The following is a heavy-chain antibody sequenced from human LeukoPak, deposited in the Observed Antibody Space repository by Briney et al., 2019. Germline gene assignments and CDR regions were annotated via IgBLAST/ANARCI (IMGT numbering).Heavy chain of an antibody. D-gene: IGHD2-2*01. Sequence: ASVKVSCKASGGTFSSYAISWVRQAPGQGLEWMGGIIPIFGTANYAQKFQGRVTITADESTSTAYMELSSLRSEGTAVYYCATRLGYCSSTSCYAADDAFDIWGQGTMVTVSS. J-gene: IGHJ3*02. CDR2: IIPIFGTA. V-gene: IGHV1-69*13. CDR3: ATRLGYCSSTSCYAADDAFDI. CDR1: GGTFSSYA.